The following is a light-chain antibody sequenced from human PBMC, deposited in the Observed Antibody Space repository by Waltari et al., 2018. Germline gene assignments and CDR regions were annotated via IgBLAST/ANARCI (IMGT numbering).Light chain of an antibody. V-gene: IGKV2-28*01. CDR3: QQYYSTPLT. CDR2: MGS. J-gene: IGKJ4*01. Sequence: DIVMTQSPLSLPVTPGEPASIPCRSSQSLLHVDGYNYLDWYLQKPGQSPQVLIYMGSNRAAGVPDRFSGSGSGTDFTLKISSLQAEDVAVYYCQQYYSTPLTFGGGTKVEIK. CDR1: QSLLHVDGYNY.